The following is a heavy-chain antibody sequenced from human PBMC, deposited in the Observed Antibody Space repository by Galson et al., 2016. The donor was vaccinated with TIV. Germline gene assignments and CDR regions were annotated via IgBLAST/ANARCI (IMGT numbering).Heavy chain of an antibody. CDR2: ISYDGSDK. Sequence: SLRLSCAASGFTFSSYGMHWVRQAPGKGLEWVAIISYDGSDKDYTDSVKGQFTISKGNTKNTLYLQLNSLRVEDTAVYYCAREMGVPLTATRLSNWFDLWGQGTLVTVSS. CDR1: GFTFSSYG. J-gene: IGHJ5*02. CDR3: AREMGVPLTATRLSNWFDL. D-gene: IGHD2-15*01. V-gene: IGHV3-33*01.